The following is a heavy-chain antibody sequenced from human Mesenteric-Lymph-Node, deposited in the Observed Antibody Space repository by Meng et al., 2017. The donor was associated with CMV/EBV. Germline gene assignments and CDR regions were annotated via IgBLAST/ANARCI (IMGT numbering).Heavy chain of an antibody. V-gene: IGHV3-30*02. CDR1: GMSLNNYG. J-gene: IGHJ6*02. CDR2: IRFDGRSK. Sequence: GESLKISCAASGMSLNNYGMHWVRQAPGKGLEWVAFIRFDGRSKYFADSVKGRFTISRDNSKNTLYLQMSSLRTEDTAVYYCAKDWAHSTEGPLYSFLYGMDVWGQGTTVTVSS. CDR3: AKDWAHSTEGPLYSFLYGMDV. D-gene: IGHD2-15*01.